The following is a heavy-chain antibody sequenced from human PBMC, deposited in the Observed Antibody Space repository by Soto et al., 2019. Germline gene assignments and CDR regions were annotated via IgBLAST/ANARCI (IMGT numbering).Heavy chain of an antibody. D-gene: IGHD3-10*01. CDR1: GFTFSNYA. J-gene: IGHJ4*02. Sequence: EVHLLESGGGLVQPGWSLRLSCAASGFTFSNYAMNWVRQAPGKGLEWVSVISDSGGSTYYADSVKGRFTISRDKSKNTLYLHMNSLTAEDTAVYYCAKDGFSGSGKYYFDYWGQGTLVTVSS. CDR3: AKDGFSGSGKYYFDY. CDR2: ISDSGGST. V-gene: IGHV3-23*01.